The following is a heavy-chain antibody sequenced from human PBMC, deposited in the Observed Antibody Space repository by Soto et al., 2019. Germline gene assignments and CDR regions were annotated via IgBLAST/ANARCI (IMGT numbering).Heavy chain of an antibody. D-gene: IGHD6-25*01. J-gene: IGHJ6*02. CDR2: IIPLLKTV. CDR1: GGTFASYS. CDR3: ARDPVDLFGYMDV. V-gene: IGHV1-69*06. Sequence: QEELGQSGAEVKKPGSSVNVSCKASGGTFASYSITWVRQAPGQRLEWMGEIIPLLKTVNYAQKFQGRVTITGDRSTSTVYMALSRLRSDDTAGYYCARDPVDLFGYMDVWGHGTTVTVS.